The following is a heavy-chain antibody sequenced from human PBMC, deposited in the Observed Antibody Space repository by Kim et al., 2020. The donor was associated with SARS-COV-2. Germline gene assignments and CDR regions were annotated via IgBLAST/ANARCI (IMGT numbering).Heavy chain of an antibody. CDR1: GFTFTSYA. CDR2: ISATGGST. Sequence: GGSLRLSCAVSGFTFTSYAMSWVRQAPGKGLEWVSSISATGGSTNYADSVQGRFTISRDNSKNTLYLQVNSLRAEDTAIYYCAKGGSSSSSDVVMVIPATLKRPFTFDVWGQGTMVTVSS. J-gene: IGHJ3*01. CDR3: AKGGSSSSSDVVMVIPATLKRPFTFDV. V-gene: IGHV3-23*01. D-gene: IGHD2-15*01.